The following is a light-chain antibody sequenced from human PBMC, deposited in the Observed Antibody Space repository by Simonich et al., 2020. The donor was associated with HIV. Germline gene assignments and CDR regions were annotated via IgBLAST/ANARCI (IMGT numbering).Light chain of an antibody. CDR2: GAS. V-gene: IGKV3-15*01. J-gene: IGKJ2*01. CDR1: QSVSSN. CDR3: QQYNNWPLF. Sequence: EIVLTQSPATLSFSPGERVTLSCRASQSVSSNLAWYQQKPGQAPRLLIYGASTRATGIPARFSGSGSGTEFTLTISSMQSEDFAVYYCQQYNNWPLFFGQGTKLEIK.